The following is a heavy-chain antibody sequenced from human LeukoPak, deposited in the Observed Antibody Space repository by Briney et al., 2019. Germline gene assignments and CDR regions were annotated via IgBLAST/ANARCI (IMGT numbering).Heavy chain of an antibody. V-gene: IGHV1-69*04. CDR2: IIPILGIA. Sequence: SVKVSCKASRSIFSSYAISWVRHAPGQGLEWMGRIIPILGIANYAQKFQGRVTITADKSTSTDYMELSSLRCEVAAVYYCANECTVQVTYGPCKDFDIWGQGTMVTVSS. D-gene: IGHD2-8*02. CDR3: ANECTVQVTYGPCKDFDI. J-gene: IGHJ3*02. CDR1: RSIFSSYA.